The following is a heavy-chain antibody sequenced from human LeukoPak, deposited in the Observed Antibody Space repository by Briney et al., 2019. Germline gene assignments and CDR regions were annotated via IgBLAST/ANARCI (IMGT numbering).Heavy chain of an antibody. CDR3: ARVPNYYDSSGYTFDY. CDR1: GGSISSSSYY. D-gene: IGHD3-22*01. J-gene: IGHJ4*02. V-gene: IGHV4-39*07. CDR2: IYYSGST. Sequence: SETLSLTCTVSGGSISSSSYYWGWIRQPPGKGLEWIGSIYYSGSTNYNPSLKSRVTISVDKSKNQFSLKLSSVTAADTAVYYCARVPNYYDSSGYTFDYWGQGTLVTVSS.